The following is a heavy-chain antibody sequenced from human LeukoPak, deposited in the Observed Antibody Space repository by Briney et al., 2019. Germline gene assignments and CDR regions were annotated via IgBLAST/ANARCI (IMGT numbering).Heavy chain of an antibody. D-gene: IGHD3-10*01. V-gene: IGHV3-23*01. CDR1: GFTFSSYA. J-gene: IGHJ6*02. CDR2: ISGSGGST. CDR3: ARDSRHITMVRGEGRQGNVYGMDV. Sequence: GGSLRLSCAASGFTFSSYAMSWVRQAPGKGLEWVSAISGSGGSTYYADSVKGRFTISRDNSKNTLYLQMNSLRAEDTAVYYCARDSRHITMVRGEGRQGNVYGMDVWGQGTTVTVSS.